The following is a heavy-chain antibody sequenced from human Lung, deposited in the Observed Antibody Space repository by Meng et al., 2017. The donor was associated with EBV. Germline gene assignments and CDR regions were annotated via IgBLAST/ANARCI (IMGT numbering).Heavy chain of an antibody. V-gene: IGHV3-20*01. CDR1: GLTFDYYG. J-gene: IGHJ2*01. CDR2: INWNGGST. CDR3: ARSPTVTTYWYFDL. Sequence: EGQWVGSGGGVVRPGGSLRLSCAASGLTFDYYGMRWVRQAPGKGLEWVSGINWNGGSTGYADSVKGRFTISRDNAKNSLYLQMNSLRAEDTALYHCARSPTVTTYWYFDLWGRGTLVTVSS. D-gene: IGHD4-17*01.